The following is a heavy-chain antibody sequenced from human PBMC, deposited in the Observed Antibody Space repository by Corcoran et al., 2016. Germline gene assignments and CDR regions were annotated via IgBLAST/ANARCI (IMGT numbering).Heavy chain of an antibody. V-gene: IGHV4-39*07. CDR1: GGSISSSSYY. D-gene: IGHD3-10*01. CDR2: FYYSGNT. Sequence: QLQLQESGPGLVKPSETLSLTCTVSGGSISSSSYYWGWIRQPPGKGLEWIGTFYYSGNTYYNPSLKSRVTISVDTSKNQFSLKLSSVTAADTAVYYCARRTPDYYGSGSYYRWFDPWGQGTLVTVSS. J-gene: IGHJ5*02. CDR3: ARRTPDYYGSGSYYRWFDP.